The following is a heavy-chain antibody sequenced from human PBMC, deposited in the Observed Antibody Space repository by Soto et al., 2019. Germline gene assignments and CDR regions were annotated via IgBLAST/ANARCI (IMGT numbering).Heavy chain of an antibody. Sequence: ASVKVSCQASGHTFTGYYMHWVRQAPGQGLEWMGWINPNSGGTNYAQKFQGRVTMTRDTSISTAYMELSRLRSDDTAVYYCARDGAVDGPRGRYWGQGTLVSVSS. CDR1: GHTFTGYY. D-gene: IGHD6-19*01. V-gene: IGHV1-2*02. CDR3: ARDGAVDGPRGRY. CDR2: INPNSGGT. J-gene: IGHJ4*02.